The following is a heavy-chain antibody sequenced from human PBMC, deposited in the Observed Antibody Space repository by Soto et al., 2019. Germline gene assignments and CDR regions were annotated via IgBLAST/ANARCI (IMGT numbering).Heavy chain of an antibody. J-gene: IGHJ4*02. CDR1: GFTFSNYA. CDR3: ARDCARTSCSVWKL. V-gene: IGHV3-23*01. CDR2: ITGSSETT. Sequence: EVQLLESGGGLVQPGESLRLSCAASGFTFSNYAMTWVRQAPGKGLEWVSGITGSSETTYYEDSVKGRFTISRDNSKNTVSLQMNGLRAEDSAVYYCARDCARTSCSVWKLWGQGTLVTVSP. D-gene: IGHD2-2*01.